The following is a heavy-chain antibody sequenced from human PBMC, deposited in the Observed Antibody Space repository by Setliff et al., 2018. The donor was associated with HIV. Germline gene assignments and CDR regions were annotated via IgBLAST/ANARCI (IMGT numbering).Heavy chain of an antibody. V-gene: IGHV4-30-4*08. D-gene: IGHD1-7*01. Sequence: SETLSLTCTVSGGSISSGAYYWTWIRQHPGKGLEWIGYIYYSGVKAYSDSVKGRFTVSRDNAKNSLYLQISDLRAEDTAVYYCVRNPRELLYWGQGTLVTVSS. CDR3: VRNPRELLY. CDR2: IYYSGVK. J-gene: IGHJ4*02. CDR1: GGSISSGAYY.